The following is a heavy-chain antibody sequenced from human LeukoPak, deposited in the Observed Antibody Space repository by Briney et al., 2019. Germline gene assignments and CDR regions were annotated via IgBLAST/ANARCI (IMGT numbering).Heavy chain of an antibody. J-gene: IGHJ4*02. Sequence: GGSLRLSCAASGFTFSSYSMNWVRQAPGKGLEWVSSISSSSSYIYYADSVKDRFTISRDNAKNSLYLQMNSLRAEDTAVYYCARDRRPLRRTRGLEFDYWGQGTLVTVSS. CDR1: GFTFSSYS. V-gene: IGHV3-21*01. CDR2: ISSSSSYI. CDR3: ARDRRPLRRTRGLEFDY. D-gene: IGHD3-10*01.